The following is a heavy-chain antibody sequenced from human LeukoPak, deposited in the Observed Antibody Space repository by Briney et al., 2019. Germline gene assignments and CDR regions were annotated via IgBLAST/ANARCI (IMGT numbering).Heavy chain of an antibody. Sequence: PSETLSLTCTVSGVSISSGDYYWSWIRQPPGKGLEWIVYIYYSGSTYYNPSLKSRVTIPVDTSKNQFSLKLSSVTAADTAVYYCARGDWYDSSGPLLGYFDLWGRGTLVTVSS. J-gene: IGHJ2*01. CDR1: GVSISSGDYY. CDR3: ARGDWYDSSGPLLGYFDL. V-gene: IGHV4-30-4*01. CDR2: IYYSGST. D-gene: IGHD3-22*01.